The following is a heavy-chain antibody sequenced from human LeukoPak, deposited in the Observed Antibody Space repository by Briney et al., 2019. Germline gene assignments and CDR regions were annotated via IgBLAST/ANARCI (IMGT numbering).Heavy chain of an antibody. CDR1: GFTFGDYY. CDR2: ISSSSSYT. V-gene: IGHV3-11*06. J-gene: IGHJ4*02. Sequence: GGSLRLSCAASGFTFGDYYMSWIRQAPGKGLEWVSYISSSSSYTNYADSVKGRFTISRDNAKNSLYLQMNSLRAEDTAVYYCARGRQVGATYYFDYWGQGTLVTVSS. CDR3: ARGRQVGATYYFDY. D-gene: IGHD1-26*01.